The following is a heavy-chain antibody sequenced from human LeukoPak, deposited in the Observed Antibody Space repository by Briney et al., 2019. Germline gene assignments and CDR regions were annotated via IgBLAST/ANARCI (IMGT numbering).Heavy chain of an antibody. CDR3: ARPATVTTSFWYFDL. CDR2: IFYSGST. D-gene: IGHD4-17*01. CDR1: GGSISSSSYY. J-gene: IGHJ2*01. Sequence: PSETLSLTCTISGGSISSSSYYWGWIRQPPGKGLEWIGSIFYSGSTYYNPSLKSRVTISVYTSKNQFSLNLSSATAADTAVYYCARPATVTTSFWYFDLWGRGTLVTVSS. V-gene: IGHV4-39*01.